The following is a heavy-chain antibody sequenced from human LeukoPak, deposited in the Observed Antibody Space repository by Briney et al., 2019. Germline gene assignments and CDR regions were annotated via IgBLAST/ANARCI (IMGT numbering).Heavy chain of an antibody. V-gene: IGHV3-23*01. CDR3: AKGYLSYFDFLTGYYIGPGSGFDY. J-gene: IGHJ4*02. CDR2: LGASGINT. Sequence: PGGTLRLSCAASGFTFSTSGMSWVRQAPGRGLEWVSALGASGINTFYADSVKGRFTISRDNSRNTLYLHMNSLRAEDTAIYYCAKGYLSYFDFLTGYYIGPGSGFDYWGQGTLVTVSS. CDR1: GFTFSTSG. D-gene: IGHD3-9*01.